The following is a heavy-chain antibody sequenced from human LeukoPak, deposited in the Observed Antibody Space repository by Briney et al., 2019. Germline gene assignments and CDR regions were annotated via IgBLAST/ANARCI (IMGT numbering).Heavy chain of an antibody. CDR1: GGSFSGYY. CDR3: AGRGPYGSGWFDY. Sequence: SETLSLTCAVYGGSFSGYYWSWIRQPPGKGLEWIGEINHSGSTNYNPSLKSRVTISVDTSKNQFSLKLSSVTAADTAVYYCAGRGPYGSGWFDYWGQGTLVTVSS. V-gene: IGHV4-34*01. CDR2: INHSGST. D-gene: IGHD6-19*01. J-gene: IGHJ4*02.